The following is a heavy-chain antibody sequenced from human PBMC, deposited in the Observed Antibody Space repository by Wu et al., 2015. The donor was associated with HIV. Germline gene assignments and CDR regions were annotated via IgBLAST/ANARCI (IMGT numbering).Heavy chain of an antibody. D-gene: IGHD6-6*01. CDR3: ARERRDGGSSNYYYYYMDV. CDR1: GGSISSHY. J-gene: IGHJ6*03. CDR2: IYYSGST. Sequence: QVQLQESGPGLVKPSETLSLTCTVSGGSISSHYWSWIRQPPGKGLEWIGYIYYSGSTNYNPSLKSRVTISVDTSKNQFSLKLSSVTAADTAVYYCARERRDGGSSNYYYYYMDVWGKGTTVTVSS. V-gene: IGHV4-59*11.